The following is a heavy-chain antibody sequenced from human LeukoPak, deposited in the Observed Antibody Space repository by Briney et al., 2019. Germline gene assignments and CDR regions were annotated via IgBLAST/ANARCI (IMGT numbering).Heavy chain of an antibody. CDR1: GYIFTSYV. V-gene: IGHV1-3*01. J-gene: IGHJ3*02. Sequence: GASVKVSCKASGYIFTSYVIHWVRQAPGQRLEWMGCINAGNGNTKYSQKFQGRVTITRDTSASTAYMELSSLRSEDTAVYYCARGSPTPEDIVVVPAAYDAFDIWGQGTMVTVSS. CDR3: ARGSPTPEDIVVVPAAYDAFDI. D-gene: IGHD2-2*01. CDR2: INAGNGNT.